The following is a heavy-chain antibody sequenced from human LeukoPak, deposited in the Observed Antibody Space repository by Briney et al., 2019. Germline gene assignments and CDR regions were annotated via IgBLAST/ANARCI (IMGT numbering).Heavy chain of an antibody. J-gene: IGHJ4*02. Sequence: GRFTISRDNAKNSLYLQMNSLRAEDTAVYYCARSGNSGWTPPLDYWGQGTLVTVSS. V-gene: IGHV3-11*06. CDR3: ARSGNSGWTPPLDY. D-gene: IGHD6-19*01.